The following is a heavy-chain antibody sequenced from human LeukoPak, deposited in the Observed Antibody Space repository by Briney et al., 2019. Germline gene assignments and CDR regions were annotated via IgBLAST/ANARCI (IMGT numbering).Heavy chain of an antibody. CDR1: GGTFSSYA. CDR3: ARDVAPAARVGYYYMDV. D-gene: IGHD2-2*01. J-gene: IGHJ6*03. CDR2: IIPIFGTA. V-gene: IGHV1-69*13. Sequence: SVKVSCKASGGTFSSYAISWVRQAPGQGLEWMGGIIPIFGTANYARKFQGRVTITADESTSTAYMELSSLRSEDTAVYYCARDVAPAARVGYYYMDVWGKGTTVTVSS.